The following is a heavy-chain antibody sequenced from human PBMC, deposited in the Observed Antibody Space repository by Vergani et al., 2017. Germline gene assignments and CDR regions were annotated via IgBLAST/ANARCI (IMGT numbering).Heavy chain of an antibody. CDR2: IYYSGST. CDR1: GGSISSYY. J-gene: IGHJ5*02. CDR3: ARGGHGGDRWFDP. D-gene: IGHD4-17*01. V-gene: IGHV4-59*01. Sequence: QVQLQESGPGLVKPSETLSLTCTVSGGSISSYYWSWIRQPPGKGLELIGYIYYSGSTNYNPSLKSRVPISVDTSKNQFSLKLSSVTAADTAVYYCARGGHGGDRWFDPWGQGTLVTVSS.